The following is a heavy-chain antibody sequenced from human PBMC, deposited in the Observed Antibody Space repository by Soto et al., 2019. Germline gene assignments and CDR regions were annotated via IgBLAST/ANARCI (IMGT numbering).Heavy chain of an antibody. CDR1: GFTFSSYG. Sequence: GGSLRLSCAASGFTFSSYGMHWVRQAPGKGLEWVAVISYDGSNKYYADSVKGRFTISRDNSKNTLYLQMNSLRAEDTAVYYCAKGDIYDILTGYYDYWGQGTLVTVSS. D-gene: IGHD3-9*01. V-gene: IGHV3-30*18. CDR3: AKGDIYDILTGYYDY. J-gene: IGHJ4*02. CDR2: ISYDGSNK.